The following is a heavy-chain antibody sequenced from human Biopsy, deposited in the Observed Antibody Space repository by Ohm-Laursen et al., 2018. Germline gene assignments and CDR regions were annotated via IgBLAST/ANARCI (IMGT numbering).Heavy chain of an antibody. CDR3: ARLGSGDYFPTFFDF. D-gene: IGHD5-12*01. V-gene: IGHV4-31*03. CDR1: GVSINGGRYY. Sequence: SHTLSLTCTVSGVSINGGRYYWNWIRHHPGKGLEWIGNIFYSANTYYNPSLKSRVTISVDTSKNQFSLKLSSVTAADTAVYYCARLGSGDYFPTFFDFWGQGTLLTVSS. CDR2: IFYSANT. J-gene: IGHJ4*02.